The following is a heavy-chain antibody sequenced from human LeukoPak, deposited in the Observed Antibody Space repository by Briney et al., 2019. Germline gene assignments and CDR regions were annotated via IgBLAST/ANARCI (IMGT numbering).Heavy chain of an antibody. J-gene: IGHJ4*02. V-gene: IGHV4-38-2*01. CDR3: ARHFVGGGISNNVDY. D-gene: IGHD2-15*01. CDR1: GYSISNGFY. CDR2: IYHSGST. Sequence: SETLSLSCSVPGYSISNGFYWGWIRKPPGKGVEWIGSIYHSGSTYYNPYLKSRVTISVDTSKKQFYLKLSSVTAADTAVYYCARHFVGGGISNNVDYWGQGTLVTVSS.